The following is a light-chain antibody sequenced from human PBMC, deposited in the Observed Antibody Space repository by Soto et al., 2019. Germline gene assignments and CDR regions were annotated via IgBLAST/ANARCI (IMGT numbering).Light chain of an antibody. CDR3: QQSYSTPYT. Sequence: DIQMTQSPSSLSASVGDRVTITCRASQSISSYLNWYQQKPGKAPKLLIYAASSLQSGVPSRFSVSGSGTDFTLTISSLQPEDFATYYCQQSYSTPYTVGQGTKLEIK. J-gene: IGKJ2*01. V-gene: IGKV1-39*01. CDR1: QSISSY. CDR2: AAS.